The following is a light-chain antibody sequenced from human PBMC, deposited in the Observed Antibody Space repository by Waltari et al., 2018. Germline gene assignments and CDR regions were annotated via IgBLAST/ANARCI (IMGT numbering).Light chain of an antibody. J-gene: IGLJ2*01. CDR1: NIGGYS. CDR2: YDS. V-gene: IGLV3-21*04. Sequence: SYVLTQPPSVSVAPGETSRITCGGDNIGGYSEHWYQQKPGQAPVLVLYYDSNRPSGIPERFSGSNFGNTATLTISRVEAGDEADYYCQVSDSTADLVVFGGGTKLTVL. CDR3: QVSDSTADLVV.